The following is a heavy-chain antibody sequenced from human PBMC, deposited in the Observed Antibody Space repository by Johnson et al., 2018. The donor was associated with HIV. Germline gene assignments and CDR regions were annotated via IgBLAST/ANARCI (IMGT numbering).Heavy chain of an antibody. J-gene: IGHJ3*02. CDR2: IWGSGDST. V-gene: IGHV3-23*04. CDR3: AKGRWVLLAGAFDI. Sequence: MQLVESGGGLVQPGGSLRLSCAASGFTFSSYAMSWVRQAPGKGLEWVSAIWGSGDSTYYADSVKGRFTITRDNSKNTLYVKMNSLRAEDTAAYYCAKGRWVLLAGAFDIWGHGTMVTVSS. CDR1: GFTFSSYA. D-gene: IGHD1-26*01.